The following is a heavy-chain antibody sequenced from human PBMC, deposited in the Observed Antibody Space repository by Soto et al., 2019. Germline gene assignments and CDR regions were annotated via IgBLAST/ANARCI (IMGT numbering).Heavy chain of an antibody. CDR1: GFTFINAW. CDR3: TTWTYRNGWYPFDF. D-gene: IGHD6-19*01. J-gene: IGHJ4*02. Sequence: EVQLVESGGGLVKPGGSLRLSCAASGFTFINAWMSWVRQAPGKGLEWVGRIKSKSDGGATDYAAPVKGRFTISRDDSKNTLCLQTNSLKTEDTAVYYCTTWTYRNGWYPFDFWGQGTLVTVSS. V-gene: IGHV3-15*01. CDR2: IKSKSDGGAT.